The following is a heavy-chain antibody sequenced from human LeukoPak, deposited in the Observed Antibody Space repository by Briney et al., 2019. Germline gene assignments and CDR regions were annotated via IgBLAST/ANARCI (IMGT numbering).Heavy chain of an antibody. CDR3: ARDGNYWPQWWFDP. CDR2: INHSGST. CDR1: GGSFSGYY. J-gene: IGHJ5*02. V-gene: IGHV4-34*01. Sequence: NSSETLSLTCAVYGGSFSGYYWSWIRQPPGKGLEWIGEINHSGSTNYNPSLKSRVTMSLDASKNQFSLELNSVTPADTAVYYCARDGNYWPQWWFDPWGRGTLVSVSS. D-gene: IGHD1-26*01.